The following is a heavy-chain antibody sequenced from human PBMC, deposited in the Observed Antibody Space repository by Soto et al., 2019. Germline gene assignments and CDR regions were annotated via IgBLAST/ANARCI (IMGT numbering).Heavy chain of an antibody. Sequence: VQLLESGGGLIQPEGSLRLSCAASGFAFSRYAMSWVRQAPGKGLEWVSGISASGGTANLADSVEGRCTISRDNSKSTLYLQMNSLRAEDTAVYYCAKLTYPSDTTGFYYERVSGWIDSWGQGTLVTVSS. V-gene: IGHV3-23*01. J-gene: IGHJ5*01. CDR3: AKLTYPSDTTGFYYERVSGWIDS. CDR2: ISASGGTA. CDR1: GFAFSRYA. D-gene: IGHD3-22*01.